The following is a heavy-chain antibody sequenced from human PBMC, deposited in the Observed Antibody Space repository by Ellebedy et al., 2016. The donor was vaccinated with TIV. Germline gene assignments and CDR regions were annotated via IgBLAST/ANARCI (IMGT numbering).Heavy chain of an antibody. CDR3: AKRGYSGSSFDY. CDR2: IIPIFGTA. D-gene: IGHD1-26*01. V-gene: IGHV1-69*13. J-gene: IGHJ4*02. CDR1: SYTFTSYG. Sequence: SVKVSXKASSYTFTSYGISWVRQAPGQGLEWMGGIIPIFGTANYAQKFQGRVTITADESTSTAYMELSSLRSEDTAVYYCAKRGYSGSSFDYWGQGTLVTVSS.